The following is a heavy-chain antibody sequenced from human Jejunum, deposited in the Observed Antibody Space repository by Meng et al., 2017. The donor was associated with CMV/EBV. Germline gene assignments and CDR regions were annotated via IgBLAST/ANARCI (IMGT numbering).Heavy chain of an antibody. V-gene: IGHV1-18*01. CDR1: GYIFNNDG. J-gene: IGHJ5*02. Sequence: HVPVVNVGAEVKKPGGTVQFSCKASGYIFNNDGVSWVRQAPGQGHEWMGWISAYNGHTNYAQNFQGRFTMTTDTSTSKAYMELRSLRSDDTAVYYCARDLPGGTKGTWLDLWGQGTLVTVSS. CDR3: ARDLPGGTKGTWLDL. D-gene: IGHD1-14*01. CDR2: ISAYNGHT.